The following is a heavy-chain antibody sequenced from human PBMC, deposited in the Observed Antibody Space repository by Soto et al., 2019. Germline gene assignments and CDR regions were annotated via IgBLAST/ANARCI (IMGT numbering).Heavy chain of an antibody. D-gene: IGHD5-12*01. J-gene: IGHJ6*03. V-gene: IGHV1-46*03. CDR2: INPSGRST. CDR3: DREIGVATVDYYYYMDV. CDR1: GYTFTSYY. Sequence: ASVKVSCKASGYTFTSYYMHWVRQAPGQELEWMGIINPSGRSTSYAQKLQGRVTMTRDTSTSTVYMELSSLRSEDTAVYYCDREIGVATVDYYYYMDVWGKGTTVPVSS.